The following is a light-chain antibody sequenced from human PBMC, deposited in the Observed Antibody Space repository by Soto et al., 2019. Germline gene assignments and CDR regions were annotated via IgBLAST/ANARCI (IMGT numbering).Light chain of an antibody. CDR1: SSDVGGYNF. J-gene: IGLJ3*02. CDR3: SSYTSSILWV. CDR2: EVS. V-gene: IGLV2-14*03. Sequence: QSALAQPASVFGSPGQSITISCTGTSSDVGGYNFVSWYQQHPGKAPKLMIYEVSNRPSGVSNRFSGSKSGNTASLTISGLQAEDEADYYCSSYTSSILWVFGGGTQLTV.